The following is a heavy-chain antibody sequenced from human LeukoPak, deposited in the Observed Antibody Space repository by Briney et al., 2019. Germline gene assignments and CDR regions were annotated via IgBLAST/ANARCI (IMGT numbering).Heavy chain of an antibody. CDR3: AKEARSFTPNRNEYSSSAGTDY. Sequence: QPGGSLRLSCVASGFTFSSYAMSWVRQAPGKGLEWVSTISGSGGSTYYADSVKGRFTISRDNSKNTLYLQMNSLRAEDTAVYYCAKEARSFTPNRNEYSSSAGTDYWGQGTLVTVSS. CDR1: GFTFSSYA. V-gene: IGHV3-23*01. CDR2: ISGSGGST. D-gene: IGHD6-6*01. J-gene: IGHJ4*02.